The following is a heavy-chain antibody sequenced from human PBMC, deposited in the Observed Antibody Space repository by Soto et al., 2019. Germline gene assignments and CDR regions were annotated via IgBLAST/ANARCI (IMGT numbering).Heavy chain of an antibody. J-gene: IGHJ4*02. CDR2: IYYSGST. V-gene: IGHV4-31*03. CDR1: GGSISSGGYY. CDR3: ASDSSGFYYFDY. D-gene: IGHD3-22*01. Sequence: LSLTCTVSGGSISSGGYYWSWIRQHPGKGLEWIGYIYYSGSTYYNPSLKSRVTISVDTSKNQFSLKLSSVTAADTAVYYCASDSSGFYYFDYWGQGTLVTVSS.